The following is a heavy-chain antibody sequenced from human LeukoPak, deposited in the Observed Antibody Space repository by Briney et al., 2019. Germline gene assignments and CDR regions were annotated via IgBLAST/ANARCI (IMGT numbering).Heavy chain of an antibody. CDR1: GLTFSSYA. CDR2: ISYDGSNK. CDR3: VCDPIKGPIDSSGYLNGFDY. J-gene: IGHJ4*02. Sequence: GGSLRLSCAASGLTFSSYAMHWVRQAPGKGLEWVAVISYDGSNKYYADAVKGRFTTSRDNSKNTLYLQMNSLRAEDTAVYYCVCDPIKGPIDSSGYLNGFDYWGQGTLVTVSS. V-gene: IGHV3-30-3*01. D-gene: IGHD3-22*01.